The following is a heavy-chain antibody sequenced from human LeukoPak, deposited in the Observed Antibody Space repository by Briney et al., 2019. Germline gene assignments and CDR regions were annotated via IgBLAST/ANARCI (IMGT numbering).Heavy chain of an antibody. CDR2: IYTSGYT. Sequence: KPSQTLSLTCTVSGASISSGSYYWSWIRQPAGKGLEWIGRIYTSGYTNYNPSLESRATISVDTSKNQFSLKLSSVTAADTAVYYCARDCSLEEWGIAAAGTHDAFDIWGQGTMVTVSS. CDR1: GASISSGSYY. J-gene: IGHJ3*02. V-gene: IGHV4-61*02. D-gene: IGHD6-13*01. CDR3: ARDCSLEEWGIAAAGTHDAFDI.